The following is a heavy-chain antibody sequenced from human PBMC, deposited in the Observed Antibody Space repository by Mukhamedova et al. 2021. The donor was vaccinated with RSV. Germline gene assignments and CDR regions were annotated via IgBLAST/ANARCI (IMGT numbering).Heavy chain of an antibody. Sequence: VKGRFTISRDDSKSIAYLQMNGLKTEDTAVYYCTRIQPWHFYYWGQGTLVTVSS. CDR3: TRIQPWHFYY. V-gene: IGHV3-49*02. J-gene: IGHJ4*02. D-gene: IGHD5-18*01.